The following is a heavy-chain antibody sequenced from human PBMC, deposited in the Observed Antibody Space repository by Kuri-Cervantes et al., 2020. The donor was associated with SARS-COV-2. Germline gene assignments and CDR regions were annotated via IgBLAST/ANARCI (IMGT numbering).Heavy chain of an antibody. V-gene: IGHV3-9*01. D-gene: IGHD2-2*02. CDR1: GFTFDDYA. Sequence: GGSLRLSCAASGFTFDDYAMHWVRQAPGKGLEWVSGISWNSGSIGYADSVKGRFTISRDNAKNSLYLQMNSLRAEDTALYYCAKDIDTASVAVPAAINFDYWGQGTLVTVSS. CDR3: AKDIDTASVAVPAAINFDY. CDR2: ISWNSGSI. J-gene: IGHJ4*02.